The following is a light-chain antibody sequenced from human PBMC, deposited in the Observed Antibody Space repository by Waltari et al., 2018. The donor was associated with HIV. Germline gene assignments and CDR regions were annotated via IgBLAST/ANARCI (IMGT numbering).Light chain of an antibody. CDR2: GQN. CDR1: SHRILF. J-gene: IGLJ2*01. CDR3: NSRDSSGVV. Sequence: SSELTQDPAVAVALGQTVRITFQGDSHRILFSSWYQHKPGQAPVLVIYGQNNRPSGIPDRFSVSNSGNTTSLTITGAQAEDEADYYCNSRDSSGVVVGGGTKLTVL. V-gene: IGLV3-19*01.